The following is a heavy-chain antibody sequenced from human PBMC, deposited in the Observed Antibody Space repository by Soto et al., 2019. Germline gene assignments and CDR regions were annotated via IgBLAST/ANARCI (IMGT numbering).Heavy chain of an antibody. D-gene: IGHD5-12*01. CDR2: VNPNSNET. V-gene: IGHV1-8*01. J-gene: IGHJ4*02. CDR3: VRSGRRSGIDY. Sequence: ASVKVSCKASGYTFSSYDISWVRQASGQGLEWMGWVNPNSNETDYAQKFQGRVTMTGNTSIRTAYMELCSLRSDDTAVYYCVRSGRRSGIDYWGQGTLVTVSS. CDR1: GYTFSSYD.